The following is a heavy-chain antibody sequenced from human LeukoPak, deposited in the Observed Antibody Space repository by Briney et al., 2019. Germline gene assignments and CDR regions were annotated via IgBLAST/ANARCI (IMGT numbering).Heavy chain of an antibody. D-gene: IGHD3-3*01. V-gene: IGHV3-43*02. CDR3: AKAVYDFWSGYYTDY. CDR2: ISGDGGST. J-gene: IGHJ4*02. CDR1: GFTFDDYA. Sequence: GGSLRLSCAASGFTFDDYAMHWVHQAPGKGLEWVSLISGDGGSTYYADSVKGRFTISRDNSKNSLYLQMNSLRTEDTALYYCAKAVYDFWSGYYTDYWGQGTLVTVSS.